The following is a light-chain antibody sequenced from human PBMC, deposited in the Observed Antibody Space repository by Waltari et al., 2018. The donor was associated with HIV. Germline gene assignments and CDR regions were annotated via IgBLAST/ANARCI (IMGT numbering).Light chain of an antibody. CDR1: QSISNY. J-gene: IGKJ3*01. V-gene: IGKV1-39*01. CDR3: QQCFTSSFT. CDR2: AAS. Sequence: IQMTQSPSSLSASIGDRLTITCRASQSISNYLNWYQKKPGRAPKLLIYAASSLPSGGPSRFSGSGSGTDFTLTIISLQPEDSATYFCQQCFTSSFTFGPGTKVDIK.